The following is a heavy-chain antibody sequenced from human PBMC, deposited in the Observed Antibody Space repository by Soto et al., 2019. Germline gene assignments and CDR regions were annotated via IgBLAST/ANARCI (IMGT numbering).Heavy chain of an antibody. CDR2: IIPIFGTA. Sequence: QVQLVQSGAEVKKPGSSVKVSCKASGGTFSSYAISWVRQAPGQGLEWMGGIIPIFGTANYAQKFQGRVTITADKSTSTAYMELSSLRSEDTAVYYCARRPTVVTNFYYYYGMDVWGQGTTVTVSS. CDR1: GGTFSSYA. J-gene: IGHJ6*02. V-gene: IGHV1-69*06. D-gene: IGHD4-17*01. CDR3: ARRPTVVTNFYYYYGMDV.